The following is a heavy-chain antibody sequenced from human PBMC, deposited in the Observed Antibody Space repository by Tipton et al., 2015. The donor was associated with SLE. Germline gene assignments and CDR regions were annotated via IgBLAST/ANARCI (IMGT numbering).Heavy chain of an antibody. D-gene: IGHD3-10*01. CDR1: GFTFSSYE. Sequence: SLRLSCAASGFTFSSYEMNWVRQAPGKGLEWVSYISSSGSTIYYADPVKGRFTTSRDNAKNSLYLQMNSLRAEDTAVYYCARAAMVQGVIDYWGQGTLVTVSS. CDR2: ISSSGSTI. J-gene: IGHJ4*02. CDR3: ARAAMVQGVIDY. V-gene: IGHV3-48*03.